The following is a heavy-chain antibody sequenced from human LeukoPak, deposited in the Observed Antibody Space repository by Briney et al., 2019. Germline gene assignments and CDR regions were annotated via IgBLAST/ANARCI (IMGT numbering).Heavy chain of an antibody. J-gene: IGHJ4*02. CDR1: GGSISSSNYY. Sequence: SETLSLTCTVSGGSISSSNYYWGWIRQPPGKGLEWIGSIYYSGSTYYNPSLKSRVTISVDTSKNQFSLKLSSVAAADTAVYYCARRAGNYDILTGYYTRSYYYFDYWGQGTLVTVSS. D-gene: IGHD3-9*01. CDR2: IYYSGST. V-gene: IGHV4-39*07. CDR3: ARRAGNYDILTGYYTRSYYYFDY.